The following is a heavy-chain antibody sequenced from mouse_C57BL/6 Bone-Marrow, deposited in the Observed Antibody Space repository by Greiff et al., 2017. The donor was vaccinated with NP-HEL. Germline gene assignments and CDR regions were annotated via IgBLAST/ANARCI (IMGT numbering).Heavy chain of an antibody. V-gene: IGHV5-6*02. J-gene: IGHJ3*01. Sequence: DVKLQESGGDLVKPGGSLKLSCAASGFTFSSYGMSWVRQTPDKRLEWVATISSGGSYTYYPDSVKGRFTISRDNAKNTLYLQMSSLKSEDTAMYYCARTYGNSFAYWGQGTLVTVSA. CDR1: GFTFSSYG. D-gene: IGHD2-10*02. CDR3: ARTYGNSFAY. CDR2: ISSGGSYT.